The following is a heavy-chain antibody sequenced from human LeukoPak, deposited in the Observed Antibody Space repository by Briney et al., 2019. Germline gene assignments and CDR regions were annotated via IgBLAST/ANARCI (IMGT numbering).Heavy chain of an antibody. CDR2: ISYDGTNE. CDR1: GFTFSNYG. D-gene: IGHD6-13*01. Sequence: GGSLRLSCAPSGFTFSNYGMHWVRQAPGKGVEGVALISYDGTNESYPDSVKGRFTISRDNSKNTLYLQMNSLRAEDTAVYYCAKVGASSWYRIDYWGQGTLVTVPS. V-gene: IGHV3-30*18. J-gene: IGHJ4*02. CDR3: AKVGASSWYRIDY.